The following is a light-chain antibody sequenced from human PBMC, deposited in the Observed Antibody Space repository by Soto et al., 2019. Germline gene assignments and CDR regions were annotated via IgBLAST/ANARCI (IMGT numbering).Light chain of an antibody. J-gene: IGKJ1*01. CDR2: DAS. V-gene: IGKV3D-20*02. Sequence: EIVLTQSPATLSLSPGERATLSCRASQSVSSYLAWYQQKPGQAPRLLIYDASSRATGIPDRFSGSGSGTDFTLTISRLEPEDFAVYYCQQSYRKTFGQGTKVDIK. CDR3: QQSYRKT. CDR1: QSVSSY.